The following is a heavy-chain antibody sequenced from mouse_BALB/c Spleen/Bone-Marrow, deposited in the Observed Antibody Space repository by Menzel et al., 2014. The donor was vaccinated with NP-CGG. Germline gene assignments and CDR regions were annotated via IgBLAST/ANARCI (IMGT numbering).Heavy chain of an antibody. V-gene: IGHV1-4*01. D-gene: IGHD1-1*01. Sequence: QVQLQQSGAELARPGASVKMSCQASGYTFTRYTMHWEKKRPGQGLEWIGYIIPNSGYSNYNLKFKDKATLTADKSSSTAYMQLSSLTSEDSAVYYCTIRYYAMDYWGQGTSVTVSS. CDR2: IIPNSGYS. CDR1: GYTFTRYT. J-gene: IGHJ4*01. CDR3: TIRYYAMDY.